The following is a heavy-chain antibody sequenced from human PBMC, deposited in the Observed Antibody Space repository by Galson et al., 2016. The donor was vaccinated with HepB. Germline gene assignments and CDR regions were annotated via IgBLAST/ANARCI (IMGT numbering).Heavy chain of an antibody. J-gene: IGHJ6*02. CDR2: IDPDDSYT. Sequence: QSGAEVKEPGESLRISCQGSGYRLTDYWITWVRQVPGKGLQWTGRIDPDDSYTNYSPSFQGHVTISVDKSINTAYLQWSTLKASDTAIYYCARALEYGSRNYYDYYAMDVGGPGTTVIVSS. D-gene: IGHD4-17*01. CDR3: ARALEYGSRNYYDYYAMDV. V-gene: IGHV5-10-1*01. CDR1: GYRLTDYW.